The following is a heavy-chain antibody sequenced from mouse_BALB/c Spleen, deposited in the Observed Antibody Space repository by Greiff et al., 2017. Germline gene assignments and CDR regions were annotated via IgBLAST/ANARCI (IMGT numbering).Heavy chain of an antibody. CDR3: ARVVFITSVFDY. J-gene: IGHJ2*01. D-gene: IGHD1-1*01. CDR1: GFTFTDYY. Sequence: EVQLVESGGGLVQPGGSLRLSCATSGFTFTDYYMSWVRQPPGKALEWLGFIRNKANGYTTEYSASVKGRFTISRDNSQSILYLQMNTLRAEDSSTYYCARVVFITSVFDYWGQGTTLTVSS. V-gene: IGHV7-3*02. CDR2: IRNKANGYTT.